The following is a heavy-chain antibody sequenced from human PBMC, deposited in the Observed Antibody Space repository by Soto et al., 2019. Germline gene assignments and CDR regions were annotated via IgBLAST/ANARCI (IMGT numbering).Heavy chain of an antibody. CDR1: GGSISSSSYY. V-gene: IGHV4-39*01. D-gene: IGHD2-8*01. Sequence: QLQLQESGPGLVKPSETLSLTCTVSGGSISSSSYYWGWIRQPPGKGREWIGSISYSGSTYYNPSLKSRVTISVDTSKNQFSLKLSSVTAADTAVYYCARQDIVLMVYANDYWGQGTLVTVSS. J-gene: IGHJ4*02. CDR2: ISYSGST. CDR3: ARQDIVLMVYANDY.